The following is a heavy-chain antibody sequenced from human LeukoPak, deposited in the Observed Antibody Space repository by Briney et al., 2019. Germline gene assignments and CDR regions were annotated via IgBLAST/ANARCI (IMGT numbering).Heavy chain of an antibody. CDR2: ISAYNGNT. J-gene: IGHJ4*02. CDR3: ARDRYRSYYGSGTSGY. CDR1: GYTFTSYG. V-gene: IGHV1-18*01. Sequence: ASVKVSCKASGYTFTSYGISWVRQAPGQGLEWMGWISAYNGNTNYAQKLQGRVTMTTDASTSTAYMELRSLRSDDTAVYYCARDRYRSYYGSGTSGYWGQGTLVTVSS. D-gene: IGHD3-10*01.